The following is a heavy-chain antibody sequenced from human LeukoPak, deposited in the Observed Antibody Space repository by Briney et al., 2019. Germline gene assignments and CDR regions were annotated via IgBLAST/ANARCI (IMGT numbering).Heavy chain of an antibody. CDR1: GGSFRSYG. Sequence: SVKVSCKPSGGSFRSYGVSWVRQAPGQGLEWMGGIIPIFRTTNYEQRFRGRVTITTDESTSSVYMELSSLRSEDTAVYYCARSQRAGYNVYYFDSWGQGTLVTVSS. CDR2: IIPIFRTT. V-gene: IGHV1-69*05. J-gene: IGHJ4*02. CDR3: ARSQRAGYNVYYFDS. D-gene: IGHD5-24*01.